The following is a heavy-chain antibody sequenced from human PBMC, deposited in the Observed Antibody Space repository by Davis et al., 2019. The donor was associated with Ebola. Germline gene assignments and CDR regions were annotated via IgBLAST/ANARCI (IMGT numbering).Heavy chain of an antibody. CDR1: GGSLSSYY. V-gene: IGHV4-59*12. J-gene: IGHJ4*02. D-gene: IGHD2-21*01. Sequence: SETLSLTYTVSGGSLSSYYWSWIRQPPGKGLEWIGYIYYSGTNYNPSLKSRVTISVDTSENQFSLRLTSVTAADTAVYFCARGGVAYSDLDYWGQGTLVAVSS. CDR3: ARGGVAYSDLDY. CDR2: IYYSGT.